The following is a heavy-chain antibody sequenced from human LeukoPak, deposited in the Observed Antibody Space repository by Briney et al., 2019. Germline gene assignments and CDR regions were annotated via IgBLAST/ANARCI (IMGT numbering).Heavy chain of an antibody. CDR3: TKQYYDVWNCYYDADYSYYYGVDV. CDR1: GFTFSSDG. CDR2: MSGSDGST. J-gene: IGHJ6*02. Sequence: GGSLRLSCAASGFTFSSDGMSWVRQAPGKGLEWVSAMSGSDGSTYYADSVKGRFTISRDNSKNTLYLQMNSLRAEDTAVYYFTKQYYDVWNCYYDADYSYYYGVDVYCRGTTATV. V-gene: IGHV3-23*01. D-gene: IGHD3-3*01.